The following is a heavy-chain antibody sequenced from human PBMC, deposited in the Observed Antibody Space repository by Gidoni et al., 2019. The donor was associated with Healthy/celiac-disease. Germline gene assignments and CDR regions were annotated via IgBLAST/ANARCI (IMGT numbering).Heavy chain of an antibody. J-gene: IGHJ4*02. V-gene: IGHV3-30*01. Sequence: QVQLVESGGGVVQPGRSLRLSCAASGFIFSSYGMHWVRQAPGKGLEWVAVISYDGRDKYSADSVKGRFTISRDNSKSTLFLQMNSLRAEDTALYYCARGAGILPGYWGQGTLVTVSS. CDR1: GFIFSSYG. CDR2: ISYDGRDK. CDR3: ARGAGILPGY. D-gene: IGHD6-19*01.